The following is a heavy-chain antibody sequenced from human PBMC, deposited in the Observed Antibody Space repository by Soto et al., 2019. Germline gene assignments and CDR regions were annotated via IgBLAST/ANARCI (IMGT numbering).Heavy chain of an antibody. J-gene: IGHJ4*02. CDR1: GFTFSSYA. V-gene: IGHV3-30-3*01. Sequence: GGSLRLSCAASGFTFSSYAMHWVRQAPGKGLEWVAVISYDGSNKYYADSVKGRFTISRDNSKNTLYLQMDSLRAEDTAVYYCASGTPEVTTNPDYWGQGTLVTVSS. D-gene: IGHD4-17*01. CDR3: ASGTPEVTTNPDY. CDR2: ISYDGSNK.